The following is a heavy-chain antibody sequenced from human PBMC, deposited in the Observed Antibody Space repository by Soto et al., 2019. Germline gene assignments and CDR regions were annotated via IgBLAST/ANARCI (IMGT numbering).Heavy chain of an antibody. CDR2: ISSSSSTI. V-gene: IGHV3-48*01. CDR3: ARGVGDYIWGSYLYYFDY. D-gene: IGHD3-16*02. CDR1: GFTFSSYS. Sequence: GGSLRLSCAASGFTFSSYSMNWVRQAPGKGLEWVSYISSSSSTIYYADSVKGRFTISRDNAKNSLYLQMNSLRAEDTAVYYCARGVGDYIWGSYLYYFDYWGQGTLVTVSS. J-gene: IGHJ4*02.